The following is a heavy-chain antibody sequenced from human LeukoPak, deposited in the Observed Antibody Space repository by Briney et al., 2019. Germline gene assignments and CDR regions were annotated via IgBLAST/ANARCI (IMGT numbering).Heavy chain of an antibody. CDR3: ARDGPQRYSGYFDY. D-gene: IGHD5-12*01. V-gene: IGHV3-48*02. J-gene: IGHJ4*02. CDR2: ISTTGSTI. Sequence: GGSLRLSCAASEFTFSDYSMNWVRQAPGEGLEWVAYISTTGSTIYYADSVRGRFTISRDNANNSLHLQLNALRDEDTAVYYCARDGPQRYSGYFDYWGQGILVTVS. CDR1: EFTFSDYS.